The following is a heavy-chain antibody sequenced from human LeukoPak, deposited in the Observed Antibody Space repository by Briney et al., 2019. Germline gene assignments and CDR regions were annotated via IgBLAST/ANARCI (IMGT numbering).Heavy chain of an antibody. J-gene: IGHJ1*01. CDR3: ASYYVWGSYRLENRAEYFQH. CDR2: INHSGST. D-gene: IGHD3-16*02. Sequence: SETLSLTCAVYGGSFSGYYWSWIRQPPGKGLEWIGEINHSGSTNYNPSLKSRVTISVDTSKNQFSLKLSSVTAEDTAVYYCASYYVWGSYRLENRAEYFQHWGQGTLVTVSS. CDR1: GGSFSGYY. V-gene: IGHV4-34*01.